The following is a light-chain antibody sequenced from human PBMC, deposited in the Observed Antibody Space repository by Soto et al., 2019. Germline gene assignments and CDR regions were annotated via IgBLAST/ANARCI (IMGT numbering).Light chain of an antibody. J-gene: IGLJ2*01. CDR3: SSFDGSGTSVV. Sequence: QSVLTQPASVSGSPGQSITISCTGSRTDIGSYNLVSWYQQHPGKAPRLIVYESNKRPSGVSSRFSGYKSGNTASLTISGLQHEDEGTYHCSSFDGSGTSVVFGGGKKLTV. CDR1: RTDIGSYNL. CDR2: ESN. V-gene: IGLV2-23*01.